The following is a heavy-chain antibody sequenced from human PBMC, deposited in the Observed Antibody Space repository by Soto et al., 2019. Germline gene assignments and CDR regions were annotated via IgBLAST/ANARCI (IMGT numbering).Heavy chain of an antibody. CDR3: ARGRHILLWFGEPRGMDV. J-gene: IGHJ6*02. V-gene: IGHV4-39*07. Sequence: SETLSLTCTVSGDSITSNSYFWAWIRQPPGKGLEWIGSIYYSGTTNYNPSLKSRVTISVDTSKNQFSLKLSSVTAADTAVYYCARGRHILLWFGEPRGMDVWGQGTTVTVSS. D-gene: IGHD3-10*01. CDR1: GDSITSNSYF. CDR2: IYYSGTT.